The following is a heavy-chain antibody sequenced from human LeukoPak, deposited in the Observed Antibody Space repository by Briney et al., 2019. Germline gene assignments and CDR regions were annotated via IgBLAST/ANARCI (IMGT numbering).Heavy chain of an antibody. J-gene: IGHJ4*02. D-gene: IGHD3-22*01. CDR2: INPNSGGT. Sequence: ASVKVSCKASGYTFTGYYMHWVRQAPGQGLEWMGWINPNSGGTNYAQKFQGRVTMTRDTSISTAYMELSRLRSDDTAVYYCATFGYYYDSSGYYSGYLDYWGQGTLVTVSS. V-gene: IGHV1-2*02. CDR3: ATFGYYYDSSGYYSGYLDY. CDR1: GYTFTGYY.